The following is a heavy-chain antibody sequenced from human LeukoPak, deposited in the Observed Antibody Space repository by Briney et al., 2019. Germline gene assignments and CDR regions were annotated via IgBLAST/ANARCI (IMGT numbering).Heavy chain of an antibody. V-gene: IGHV1-18*01. J-gene: IGHJ4*02. CDR2: ISAYNGNT. D-gene: IGHD6-6*01. CDR3: ARAAKYSSSSFY. CDR1: GYTFTSYG. Sequence: ASVKVSCKASGYTFTSYGISWVRQAPGQGLEWMGWISAYNGNTNYAQKLQGRVTMTTDTSPSTASMALRSLRSDDTAVYYCARAAKYSSSSFYWGQGTLVTVSS.